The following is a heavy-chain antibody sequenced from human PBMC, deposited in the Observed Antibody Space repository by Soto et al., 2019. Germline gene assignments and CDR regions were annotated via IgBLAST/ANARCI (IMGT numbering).Heavy chain of an antibody. CDR2: IKQDGSEK. J-gene: IGHJ6*02. D-gene: IGHD3-10*01. V-gene: IGHV3-7*03. CDR3: ARDRITMVRGVIPNHYYYYGMDV. CDR1: GLTFSSYW. Sequence: PGGSLRLSCAASGLTFSSYWMSWVRQAPGKGLEWVANIKQDGSEKYYVDSVKGRFTISRDNAKNSLYLQMNSLRAEDTAVYYCARDRITMVRGVIPNHYYYYGMDVWGQGTTVTSP.